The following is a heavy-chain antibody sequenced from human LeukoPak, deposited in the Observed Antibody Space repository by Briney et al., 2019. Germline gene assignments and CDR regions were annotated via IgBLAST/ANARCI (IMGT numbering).Heavy chain of an antibody. J-gene: IGHJ6*03. CDR1: GDSMISYY. CDR2: VYYTGIT. CDR3: ARLLPNTLPGLPHIYHYLDV. V-gene: IGHV4-59*01. D-gene: IGHD2-15*01. Sequence: SETLSLTCTVSGDSMISYYWSWIRLPPGKGLECIGYVYYTGITNYDPPLRSRVIISVDTSRNQFSLRLKSVTAADTAVYYCARLLPNTLPGLPHIYHYLDVWGKGTTVTVSS.